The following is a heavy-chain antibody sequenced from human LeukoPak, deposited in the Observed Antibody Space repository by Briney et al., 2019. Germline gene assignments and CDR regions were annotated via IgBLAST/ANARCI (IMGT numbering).Heavy chain of an antibody. CDR3: AKGYNWNVPFFDY. Sequence: GGSLRLSCAASGFTFDDYAMHWVRQAPGKGLEWVSGISWNSGSIGYADSVKGRFTISRDNAKNSLYLQMNSLRAEDTALYYCAKGYNWNVPFFDYWGQGTLVTVSS. V-gene: IGHV3-9*01. D-gene: IGHD1-20*01. J-gene: IGHJ4*02. CDR1: GFTFDDYA. CDR2: ISWNSGSI.